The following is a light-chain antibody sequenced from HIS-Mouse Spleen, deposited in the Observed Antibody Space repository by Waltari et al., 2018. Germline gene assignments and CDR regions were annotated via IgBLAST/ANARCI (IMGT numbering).Light chain of an antibody. J-gene: IGLJ2*01. CDR1: NIGSKS. Sequence: SYVLTQPPSVSVAPGKTARITCGGNNIGSKSVHWYQQKSGQAPVLVVYDDSDRPSGFPERFYGSNSGNTATLTISRVEAGDEADYYCQVWDSSSDHVVFGGGTKLTVL. CDR2: DDS. V-gene: IGLV3-21*03. CDR3: QVWDSSSDHVV.